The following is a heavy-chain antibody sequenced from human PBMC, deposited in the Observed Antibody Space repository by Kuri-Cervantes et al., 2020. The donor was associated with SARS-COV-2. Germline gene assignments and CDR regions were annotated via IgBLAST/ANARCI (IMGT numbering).Heavy chain of an antibody. CDR2: TYYRSKWYN. CDR3: ARDPDSGYDYASAFDY. D-gene: IGHD5-12*01. V-gene: IGHV6-1*01. CDR1: GDSVSSNSAA. Sequence: SETLSLTCAISGDSVSSNSAAWNWIRQSPSRGLEWLGRTYYRSKWYNDYAVSVKSRITINPDTSKNQFSLQLNSVTPEDTAVYYCARDPDSGYDYASAFDYWGQGTLVTVSS. J-gene: IGHJ4*02.